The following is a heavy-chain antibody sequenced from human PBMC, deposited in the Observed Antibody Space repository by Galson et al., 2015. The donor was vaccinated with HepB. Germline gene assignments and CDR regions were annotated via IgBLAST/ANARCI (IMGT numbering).Heavy chain of an antibody. V-gene: IGHV3-23*01. D-gene: IGHD2/OR15-2a*01. CDR2: ISGSGGST. J-gene: IGHJ6*02. CDR1: GFTFSSYA. Sequence: SLRLSCAASGFTFSSYAMSWVRQAPGKGLEWVSDISGSGGSTYYADSVKGRLTISRDNSNNTLYLQINSLRAEDTAVYYCAKECCDISILYYYDYGMDHWGQGTTVTVSS. CDR3: AKECCDISILYYYDYGMDH.